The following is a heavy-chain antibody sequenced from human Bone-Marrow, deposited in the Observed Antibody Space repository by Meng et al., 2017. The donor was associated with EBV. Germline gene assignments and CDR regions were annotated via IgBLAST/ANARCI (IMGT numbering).Heavy chain of an antibody. CDR1: GASINSGDDS. Sequence: LQLQESGSGLGKATQTLSLSCAVSGASINSGDDSWTWIRQPPGRGLEWIGYIYHSGSTHYNPSLKSRVTISVDRSKNQFSLQLTSVTAADTAVYFCARVRGSDYTDYSLDYWGQGTLVTVSS. V-gene: IGHV4-30-2*01. J-gene: IGHJ4*02. CDR2: IYHSGST. CDR3: ARVRGSDYTDYSLDY. D-gene: IGHD4-11*01.